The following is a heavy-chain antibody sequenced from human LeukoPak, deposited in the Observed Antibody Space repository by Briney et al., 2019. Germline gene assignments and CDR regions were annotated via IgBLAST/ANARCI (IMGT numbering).Heavy chain of an antibody. D-gene: IGHD2-21*02. CDR1: GGSISSGGYY. J-gene: IGHJ4*02. CDR3: ATLMVVTARGGDY. V-gene: IGHV4-61*08. CDR2: IYYSGST. Sequence: SSETLSLTCTVSGGSISSGGYYWSWIRQHPGKGLEWIGYIYYSGSTNYNPFLKSRVTISVDTSKNQFSLKLSSVTAADTAVYYCATLMVVTARGGDYWGQGTLVTVSS.